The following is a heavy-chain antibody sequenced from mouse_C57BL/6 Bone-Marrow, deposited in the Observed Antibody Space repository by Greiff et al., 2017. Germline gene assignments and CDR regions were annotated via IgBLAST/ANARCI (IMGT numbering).Heavy chain of an antibody. Sequence: QVQLQQPGAELVKPGASVKLSCKASGYTFTSYWMQWVKQRPGQGLEWIGEIDPSDSDTNYNQKFKGKATLTVDTSSSTAYMQLSSLTSEDSAVYYCARPDYYGRAPWFAYWGQGTLVTVSA. V-gene: IGHV1-50*01. CDR1: GYTFTSYW. D-gene: IGHD1-1*01. J-gene: IGHJ3*01. CDR3: ARPDYYGRAPWFAY. CDR2: IDPSDSDT.